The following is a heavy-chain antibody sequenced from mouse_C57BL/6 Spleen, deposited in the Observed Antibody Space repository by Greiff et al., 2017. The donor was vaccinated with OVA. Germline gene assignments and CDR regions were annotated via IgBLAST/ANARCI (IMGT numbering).Heavy chain of an antibody. J-gene: IGHJ1*03. CDR3: AGHEGGDYYGSSAYFDV. CDR1: GYTFTEYT. D-gene: IGHD1-1*01. CDR2: FYPGSGSI. V-gene: IGHV1-62-2*01. Sequence: QVQLQQSGAELVKPGASVKLSCKASGYTFTEYTIHWVKQRSGQGLEWIGWFYPGSGSIKYNEKFKDKATLTADKSSSTVYMALSRLTSEDSAVYFCAGHEGGDYYGSSAYFDVWGTGTTVTVSS.